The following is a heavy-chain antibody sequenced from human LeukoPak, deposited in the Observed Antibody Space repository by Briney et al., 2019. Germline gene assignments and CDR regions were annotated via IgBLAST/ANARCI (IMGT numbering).Heavy chain of an antibody. D-gene: IGHD3-22*01. J-gene: IGHJ4*02. CDR2: FDPEDGET. Sequence: GASVKVSCKVSGYTLTELSMHWVRQAPGKGLEWMGGFDPEDGETIYAQKSQGRVTMTEDTSTDTAYMELSSLRSEDTAVYYCATDKWASDYDSSGYYHFDYWGQGTLVTVSS. CDR1: GYTLTELS. V-gene: IGHV1-24*01. CDR3: ATDKWASDYDSSGYYHFDY.